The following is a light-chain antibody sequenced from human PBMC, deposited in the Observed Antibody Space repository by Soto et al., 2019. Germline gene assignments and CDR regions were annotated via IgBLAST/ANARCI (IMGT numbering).Light chain of an antibody. V-gene: IGLV2-11*01. CDR2: DVG. CDR3: CSYAGSDTLGV. J-gene: IGLJ1*01. Sequence: QSVLTQPCSVSGSPGQSVTISCTGTSSDVGIYNYVSWYQQHPGKAPKLMIYDVGKRPSGVPDRFSGSKSGNTASLTISGLQAEDEAHYYCCSYAGSDTLGVFGTGTKVTVL. CDR1: SSDVGIYNY.